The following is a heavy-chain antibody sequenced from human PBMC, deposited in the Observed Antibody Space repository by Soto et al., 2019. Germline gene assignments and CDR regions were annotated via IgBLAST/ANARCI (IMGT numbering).Heavy chain of an antibody. J-gene: IGHJ4*02. Sequence: QVQLQESGPGLVKPSQTLSLTCTVSGGSISSADYHWNWIRQPPGKGLEWIGYISYSGTTYYNPSLKSRVAISLDTSDNQVCLKLKSVTAADTAVYYCARLQVGYKYAFDFWGQGTLVTVSS. D-gene: IGHD5-18*01. CDR3: ARLQVGYKYAFDF. CDR1: GGSISSADYH. CDR2: ISYSGTT. V-gene: IGHV4-30-4*08.